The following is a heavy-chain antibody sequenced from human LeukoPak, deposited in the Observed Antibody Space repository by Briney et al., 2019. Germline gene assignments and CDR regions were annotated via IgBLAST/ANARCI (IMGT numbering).Heavy chain of an antibody. J-gene: IGHJ3*02. CDR3: ARRRDEGFDI. Sequence: GASVKVSFKASGYTFTSYGISWVRQAPGQGLEWMGWISAYNGNTNYAQKLQGRVTLTRDTSTGTVYMELSSLISEDTAVYYCARRRDEGFDIWGQGTLVTVSS. CDR2: ISAYNGNT. CDR1: GYTFTSYG. V-gene: IGHV1-18*01.